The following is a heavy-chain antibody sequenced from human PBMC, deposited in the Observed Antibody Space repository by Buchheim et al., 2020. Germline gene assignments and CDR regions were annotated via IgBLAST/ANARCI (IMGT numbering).Heavy chain of an antibody. CDR2: IHSTGST. D-gene: IGHD6-6*01. V-gene: IGHV4-59*01. CDR3: SRGAAARPGY. CDR1: GGSISGYY. J-gene: IGHJ4*02. Sequence: QVHLQESGPGLVKPSETLSLTCTVSGGSISGYYLTWLRQLPGRGLEWIGYIHSTGSTHYSPSLRRRSTISLDTSKNQSSLTLTSMTPADTAVYYCSRGAAARPGYWGQG.